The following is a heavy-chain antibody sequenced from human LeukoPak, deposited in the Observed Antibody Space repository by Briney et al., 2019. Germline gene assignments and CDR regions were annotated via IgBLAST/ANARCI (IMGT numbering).Heavy chain of an antibody. CDR1: GFTFSSYA. J-gene: IGHJ4*02. V-gene: IGHV3-30-3*01. CDR3: ARGRYYFDY. Sequence: GGSLRLSCAACGFTFSSYAMHWVRQAPGQGLEWVAVISYDGSNKYYADSVKGRFTISRDNSKNTLYLQMNSLRAEDTAVYYCARGRYYFDYWGQGALVTVSS. CDR2: ISYDGSNK.